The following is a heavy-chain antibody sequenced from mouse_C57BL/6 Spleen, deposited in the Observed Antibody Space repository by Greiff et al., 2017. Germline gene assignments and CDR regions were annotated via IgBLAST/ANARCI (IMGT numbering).Heavy chain of an antibody. CDR3: AKNCYGSSYGYFDV. V-gene: IGHV2-4*01. D-gene: IGHD1-1*01. CDR1: GFSLTGYG. CDR2: IWSGGST. Sequence: VQLQESGPGLVQPSPCLSITCTASGFSLTGYGVHWVRQPPGKGLEWLGVIWSGGSTDYNAALISSLSSRKYNSKSQVFFKMNRLRANDTAIYYCAKNCYGSSYGYFDVWGTGTTVTVSS. J-gene: IGHJ1*03.